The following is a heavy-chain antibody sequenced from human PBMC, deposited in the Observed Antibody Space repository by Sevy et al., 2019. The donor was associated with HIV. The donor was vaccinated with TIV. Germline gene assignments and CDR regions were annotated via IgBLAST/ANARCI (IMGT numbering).Heavy chain of an antibody. Sequence: SETLSLTCTVSGGSITSLYWNWIRQPPGKGLEWIANIYYNGHINYNPSLKSRVTLSLDTSKNQFSLRLSSVTAADTAMYYCAGENXWGRGYXWGQGTLVTVSS. D-gene: IGHD3-16*01. CDR1: GGSITSLY. J-gene: IGHJ4*02. CDR2: IYYNGHI. V-gene: IGHV4-59*08. CDR3: AGENXWGRGYX.